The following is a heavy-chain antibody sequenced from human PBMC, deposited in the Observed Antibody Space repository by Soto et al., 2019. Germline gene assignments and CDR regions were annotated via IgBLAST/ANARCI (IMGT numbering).Heavy chain of an antibody. V-gene: IGHV3-23*01. CDR2: ISGSGLIT. Sequence: EVQLLESGGGLVQPGGSLRLSCAASGFTFSNCAMTWVRQSPGKGLEWVSGISGSGLITYYADSVKGRFTISRDNSKSTLYRQMNSLRAEDTAAYYCAGRGHANVWWIFDYWGQGSLVTVSS. CDR3: AGRGHANVWWIFDY. CDR1: GFTFSNCA. J-gene: IGHJ4*02. D-gene: IGHD2-8*02.